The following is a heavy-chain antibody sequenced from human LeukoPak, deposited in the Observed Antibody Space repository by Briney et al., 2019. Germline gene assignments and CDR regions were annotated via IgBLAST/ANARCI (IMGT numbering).Heavy chain of an antibody. J-gene: IGHJ4*02. Sequence: PSETLSLTCTVSGGSISSYYWSWIRQPPGKGLEWIGYIYYSGITNYNPSLKSRVTISVDTSKNQFSLKLSSVTAADTAVYYCARAPGGYDILTGYQSLYLFDCWGQGTLVTVSS. D-gene: IGHD3-9*01. CDR3: ARAPGGYDILTGYQSLYLFDC. CDR2: IYYSGIT. V-gene: IGHV4-59*01. CDR1: GGSISSYY.